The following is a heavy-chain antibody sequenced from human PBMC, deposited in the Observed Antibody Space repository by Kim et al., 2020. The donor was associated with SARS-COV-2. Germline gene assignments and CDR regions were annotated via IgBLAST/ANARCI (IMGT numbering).Heavy chain of an antibody. CDR3: ARGRRYSGYDWFDP. J-gene: IGHJ5*02. Sequence: ASVKVSCKSSGYTFTSYDINWVRQATGQGLEWMGWMNPNSGNTGYAQKFQGRVTMTRNTSISTAYMELSSLRSEDTAVYYCARGRRYSGYDWFDPWGQGTLVTVSS. V-gene: IGHV1-8*01. CDR1: GYTFTSYD. D-gene: IGHD5-12*01. CDR2: MNPNSGNT.